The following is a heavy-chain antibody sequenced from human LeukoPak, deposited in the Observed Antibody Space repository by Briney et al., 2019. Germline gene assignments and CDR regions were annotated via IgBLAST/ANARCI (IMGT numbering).Heavy chain of an antibody. CDR3: TRGGEVLRFLEWLFGDY. Sequence: GGSLRLSCAASGFTVSSNYMSWVRQAPGKGLEWVSVIYSGDTTYYADSVKGRFTISRDNSKNTLYLQMNSLRAEDTAVYYCTRGGEVLRFLEWLFGDYWGQGTPVTVSS. CDR1: GFTVSSNY. V-gene: IGHV3-53*01. D-gene: IGHD3-3*01. CDR2: IYSGDTT. J-gene: IGHJ4*02.